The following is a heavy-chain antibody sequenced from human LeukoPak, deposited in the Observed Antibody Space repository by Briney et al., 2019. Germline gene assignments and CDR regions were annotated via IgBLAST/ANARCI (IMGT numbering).Heavy chain of an antibody. CDR3: ARQSRLVIFGVANHWFDP. V-gene: IGHV4-59*08. CDR2: IYHTGST. D-gene: IGHD3-3*01. J-gene: IGHJ5*02. CDR1: GASIRSYC. Sequence: SSETLSLTCSVSGASIRSYCWSWIRQPPEKGLEWIGYIYHTGSTNYSPSLNSRVTMSVDTSKNEFSLKLSSVTAADTAVYYCARQSRLVIFGVANHWFDPWSQGTLVTVSS.